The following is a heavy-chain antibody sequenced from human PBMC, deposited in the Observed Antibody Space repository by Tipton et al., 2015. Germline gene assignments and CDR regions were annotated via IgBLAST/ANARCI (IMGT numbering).Heavy chain of an antibody. D-gene: IGHD3-10*01. CDR2: IKRKADGETA. Sequence: SLRLSCAASGLTFSDAWMNWVRQAPGKGLEWVGRIKRKADGETAEYAAPVQGRFTISRDDSKNTLYLQMNSLRVEDTAVYYCARDKLEGDSTMVRNGPFDYWGQGTLVTVSS. CDR1: GLTFSDAW. CDR3: ARDKLEGDSTMVRNGPFDY. V-gene: IGHV3-15*07. J-gene: IGHJ4*02.